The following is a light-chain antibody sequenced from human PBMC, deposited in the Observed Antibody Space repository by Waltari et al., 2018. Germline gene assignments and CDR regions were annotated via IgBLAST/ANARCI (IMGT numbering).Light chain of an antibody. V-gene: IGLV2-11*01. CDR3: CSYRSGNTWV. CDR1: SSDIGGYND. J-gene: IGLJ3*02. CDR2: DVS. Sequence: QAALTQPPSVSKSLGQSVTISCTGTSSDIGGYNDVSWYQQHPGTAPRLLIYDVSGRPSVVSDRFAGSKSDNTASLTISGLQAEDEADYYCCSYRSGNTWVFGGGTRLTVL.